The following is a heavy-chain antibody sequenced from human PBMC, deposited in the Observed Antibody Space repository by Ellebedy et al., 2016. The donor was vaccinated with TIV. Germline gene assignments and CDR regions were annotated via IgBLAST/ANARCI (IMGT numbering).Heavy chain of an antibody. CDR1: GYSFTNYW. J-gene: IGHJ1*01. CDR3: VRLGGGGTYAAPFEH. V-gene: IGHV5-51*01. CDR2: IYPGDSET. D-gene: IGHD2-15*01. Sequence: GESLKISCKGSGYSFTNYWIAWVRQLPGKGLEWMGFIYPGDSETKYSPSFQGQVTISADKSTTTAYLYWSSLKASDTATYYCVRLGGGGTYAAPFEHWGQGTLVIVSS.